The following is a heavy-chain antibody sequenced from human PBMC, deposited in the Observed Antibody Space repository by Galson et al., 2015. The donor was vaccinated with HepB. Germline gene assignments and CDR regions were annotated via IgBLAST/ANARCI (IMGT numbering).Heavy chain of an antibody. CDR1: GFTFGDYP. J-gene: IGHJ5*02. D-gene: IGHD1-14*01. Sequence: SLRLSCAGSGFTFGDYPVSWFRQAPAKGLECVGFITNKPYGVTTEYAASVKGRFTISRDDSKSIAYLHMNSLQTEDTAVYYCTRGYGNPLPGGFGSWGQGTLVTVSS. CDR3: TRGYGNPLPGGFGS. V-gene: IGHV3-49*03. CDR2: ITNKPYGVTT.